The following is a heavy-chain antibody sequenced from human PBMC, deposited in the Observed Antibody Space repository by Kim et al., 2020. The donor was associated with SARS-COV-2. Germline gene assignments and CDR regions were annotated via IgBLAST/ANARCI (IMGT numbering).Heavy chain of an antibody. CDR3: ARDPNTYYDILTGYYNVISDAFDI. CDR1: GFTFSSYS. CDR2: ISSSSSTI. J-gene: IGHJ3*02. D-gene: IGHD3-9*01. V-gene: IGHV3-48*02. Sequence: GGSLRLSCAASGFTFSSYSMNWVRQAPGKGLEWVSYISSSSSTIYYADSVKGRFTISRDNAKNSLYLQMNSLRDEDTAVYYCARDPNTYYDILTGYYNVISDAFDIWGQGTMVTVSS.